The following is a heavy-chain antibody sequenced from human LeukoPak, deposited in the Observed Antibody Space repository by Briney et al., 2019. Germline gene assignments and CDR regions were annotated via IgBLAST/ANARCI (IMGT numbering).Heavy chain of an antibody. D-gene: IGHD2-2*01. CDR1: GYTFTGYY. J-gene: IGHJ4*02. Sequence: ASVKVSCKASGYTFTGYYMHWVRQAPGQGLEWMGWINPNSGGTNYAQKFQGRVTMTRDKSISTAYMELSRLRSDDTAVYYCARDLSEYCSSTSCYGGDYWGQGTLVTVSS. CDR2: INPNSGGT. CDR3: ARDLSEYCSSTSCYGGDY. V-gene: IGHV1-2*02.